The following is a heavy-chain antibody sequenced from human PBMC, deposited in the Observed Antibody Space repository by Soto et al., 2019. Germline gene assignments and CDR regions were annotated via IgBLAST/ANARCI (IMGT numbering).Heavy chain of an antibody. J-gene: IGHJ5*02. CDR3: ARGGENYYDSSGYYYDPYNWFDP. CDR2: IYYSGST. CDR1: GGSISSGDYY. D-gene: IGHD3-22*01. Sequence: QVQLQESGPGLVKPSQTLSLTCTVSGGSISSGDYYWSWIRQPPGKGLEWIGYIYYSGSTYYNPSLKRRVTISVDTSKNQFSLKLSSVTAADTAVYYCARGGENYYDSSGYYYDPYNWFDPWGQGTLVTVSS. V-gene: IGHV4-30-4*01.